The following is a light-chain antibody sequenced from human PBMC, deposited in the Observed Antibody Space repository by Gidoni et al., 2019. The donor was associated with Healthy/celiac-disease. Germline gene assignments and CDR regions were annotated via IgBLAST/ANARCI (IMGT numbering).Light chain of an antibody. V-gene: IGKV1-39*01. J-gene: IGKJ1*01. Sequence: DIQMTQSPSSLSASVGDRVTIACQASQSISSYLNWYQQKPGKAPKLLIYAAASLQSGVPSRFSVSGSETDFTLSIGSLQPEEFATYYCQQSYSTPRFGQGTKVEIK. CDR1: QSISSY. CDR2: AAA. CDR3: QQSYSTPR.